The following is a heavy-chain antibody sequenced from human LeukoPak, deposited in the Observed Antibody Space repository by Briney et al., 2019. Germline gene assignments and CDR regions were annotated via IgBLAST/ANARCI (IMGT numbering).Heavy chain of an antibody. J-gene: IGHJ4*02. CDR3: ARGDYYGSGSYYPFDY. Sequence: SETLSLTCTVSGESISSSTYYWSWIRQPAGKGLEWIRRIYTSGSTNYNPSLKSRVTMSVDTSKNQFSLKLSSVTAADTAVYYCARGDYYGSGSYYPFDYWGQGTLVTVSS. D-gene: IGHD3-10*01. CDR1: GESISSSTYY. CDR2: IYTSGST. V-gene: IGHV4-61*02.